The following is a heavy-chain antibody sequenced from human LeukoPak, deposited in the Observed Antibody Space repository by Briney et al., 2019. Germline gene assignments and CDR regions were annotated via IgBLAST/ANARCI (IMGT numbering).Heavy chain of an antibody. Sequence: SETLSLTCTVSGGSISSSSYYWGWIRQPPGKGLEWIGSIYYSESTYYNPSLKSRVTISVDTSKNQFSLKLSSVTAADTAVYYCARVFPHGAARPIRDYWGQGTLVTVSS. D-gene: IGHD6-6*01. CDR2: IYYSEST. J-gene: IGHJ4*02. CDR3: ARVFPHGAARPIRDY. CDR1: GGSISSSSYY. V-gene: IGHV4-39*07.